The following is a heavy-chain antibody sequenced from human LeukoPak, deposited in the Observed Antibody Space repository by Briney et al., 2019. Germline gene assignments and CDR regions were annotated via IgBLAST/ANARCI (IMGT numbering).Heavy chain of an antibody. V-gene: IGHV3-21*06. Sequence: GGSLRLSCAAPGFSFSSYSMNWVRQAPAKRLERVSSISSSSSYIYYADSVKGRFTISRDNAKNSLYLQMNSLRAEDTAVYYCARDLYCGGDCTLGYFDLWGRGTLVTVSS. CDR3: ARDLYCGGDCTLGYFDL. D-gene: IGHD2-21*02. CDR1: GFSFSSYS. CDR2: ISSSSSYI. J-gene: IGHJ2*01.